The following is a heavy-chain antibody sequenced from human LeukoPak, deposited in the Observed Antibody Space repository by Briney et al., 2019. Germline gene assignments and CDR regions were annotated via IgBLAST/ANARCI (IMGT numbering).Heavy chain of an antibody. D-gene: IGHD5-12*01. CDR2: ISSSSSYI. Sequence: GGSLRLSCAASGFTFSIYRMNWVRQAQGEGHEWVSSISSSSSYICYADSVKGRFTISRDNAKNSLYLQMNSLRAEDTAVYYCARGSVAIYWGQGTLVTVSS. CDR1: GFTFSIYR. J-gene: IGHJ4*02. CDR3: ARGSVAIY. V-gene: IGHV3-21*01.